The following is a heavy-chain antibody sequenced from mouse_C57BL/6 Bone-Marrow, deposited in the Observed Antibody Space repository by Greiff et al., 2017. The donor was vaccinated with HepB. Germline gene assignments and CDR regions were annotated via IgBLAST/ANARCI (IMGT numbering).Heavy chain of an antibody. V-gene: IGHV1-47*01. CDR3: ARRDYGRYYAMDY. CDR2: FHPYNDDT. CDR1: GYTFTTYP. Sequence: QVHVKQSGAELVKPGASVKMSCKASGYTFTTYPIEWMKQNHGKSLEWIGNFHPYNDDTKYNEKFKGKATLTVEKSSSTVYLELSRLTSDDSAVYYCARRDYGRYYAMDYWGQGTSVTVSS. D-gene: IGHD1-1*01. J-gene: IGHJ4*01.